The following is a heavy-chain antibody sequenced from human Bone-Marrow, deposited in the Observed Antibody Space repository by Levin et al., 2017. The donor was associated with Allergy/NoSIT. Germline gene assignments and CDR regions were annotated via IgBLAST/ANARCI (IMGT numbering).Heavy chain of an antibody. CDR3: ARDRNSGYSGGDALDI. CDR2: IKEDGSKQ. CDR1: GFTFSGYW. J-gene: IGHJ3*02. Sequence: TGGSLRLSCVGSGFTFSGYWMSWVRQAPGKGLEWVANIKEDGSKQYCVDSVKGRFTLSRDNAKNSLYLQMNSLRAEDTAVYYCARDRNSGYSGGDALDIWGQGTMVTVSS. D-gene: IGHD3-22*01. V-gene: IGHV3-7*01.